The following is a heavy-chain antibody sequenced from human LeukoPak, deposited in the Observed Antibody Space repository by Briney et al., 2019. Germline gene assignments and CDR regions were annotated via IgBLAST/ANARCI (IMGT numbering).Heavy chain of an antibody. CDR3: ARSTRALVPTADDAFDI. CDR2: IYSGGTT. D-gene: IGHD2-2*01. V-gene: IGHV3-66*02. Sequence: GGSLRLSCAASGFTVSRNYMSWVRQAPGKGLEWVSLIYSGGTTYYTDSVRGRFTISRDNSKNTLYLQMNSLRGEDTAVYYCARSTRALVPTADDAFDIRGQGTMVTVSS. CDR1: GFTVSRNY. J-gene: IGHJ3*02.